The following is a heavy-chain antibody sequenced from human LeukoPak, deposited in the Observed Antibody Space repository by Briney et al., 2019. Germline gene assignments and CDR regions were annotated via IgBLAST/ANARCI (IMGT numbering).Heavy chain of an antibody. CDR3: VRDYGGSSGAFDL. Sequence: GGSLRLSCRASGFIFSSYALNWVRRAPGQGLEWVSSISSSSVEIYYTDSVKGRFTISRDNGRKSLYLQMNSLRVEDTAVYYCVRDYGGSSGAFDLWGQGKMVTVSS. CDR1: GFIFSSYA. CDR2: ISSSSVEI. J-gene: IGHJ3*01. V-gene: IGHV3-21*01. D-gene: IGHD4-23*01.